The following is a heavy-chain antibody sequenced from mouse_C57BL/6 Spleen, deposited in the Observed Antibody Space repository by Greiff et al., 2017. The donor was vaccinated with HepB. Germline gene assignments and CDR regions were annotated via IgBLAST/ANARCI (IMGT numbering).Heavy chain of an antibody. CDR1: GFTFSSYA. V-gene: IGHV5-9-1*02. J-gene: IGHJ1*03. CDR3: TREEGFTTVVAYWYFDV. Sequence: EVKVVESGEGLVKPGASLKLSCAASGFTFSSYAMSWVRQTPEKRLEWVAYISSGGDYIYYADTVKGRFTISRDNARNTLYLQMSSLKSEDTAMYYCTREEGFTTVVAYWYFDVWGTGTTVTVSS. D-gene: IGHD1-1*01. CDR2: ISSGGDYI.